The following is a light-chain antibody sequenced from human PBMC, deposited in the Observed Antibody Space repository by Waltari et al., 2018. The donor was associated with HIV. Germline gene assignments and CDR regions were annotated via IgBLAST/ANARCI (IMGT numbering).Light chain of an antibody. CDR2: DGR. V-gene: IGLV2-11*01. Sequence: QSALTQPRSVSGSPGQSVTISCTGTSSDVGGYNYVSWYPQHPGKAPKLLIYDGRKRPSGVPDRFAGAKSGNTASLTISGLQAEDEADYYCCSYAGSYTFVVFGGGTKLTVL. CDR3: CSYAGSYTFVV. CDR1: SSDVGGYNY. J-gene: IGLJ2*01.